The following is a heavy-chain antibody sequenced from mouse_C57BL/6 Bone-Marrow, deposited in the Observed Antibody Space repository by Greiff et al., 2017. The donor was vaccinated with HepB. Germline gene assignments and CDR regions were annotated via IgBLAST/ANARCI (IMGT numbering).Heavy chain of an antibody. CDR3: ARYYGSSSYWYFDV. Sequence: EVKVEESGGGLVKPGGSLKLSCAASGFTFSDYGMHWVRQAPEKGLEWVAYISSGSSTIYYADTVKGRFTISRDNAKNTLFLQMTSLRSEDTAMYYCARYYGSSSYWYFDVWGTGTTVTVSS. CDR2: ISSGSSTI. J-gene: IGHJ1*03. CDR1: GFTFSDYG. D-gene: IGHD1-1*01. V-gene: IGHV5-17*01.